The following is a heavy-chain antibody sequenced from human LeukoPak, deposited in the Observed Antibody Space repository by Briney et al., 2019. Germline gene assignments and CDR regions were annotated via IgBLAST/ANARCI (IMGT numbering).Heavy chain of an antibody. Sequence: PGGSLRLSCAASGFTFSHYAMHWVRQAPGKGLEWVAVTSYDATNQYYADSVKGRFTISRDNSKNTLYLQMNSLRAEDTAVYYCAKEGSSGWYYYYYYYMDVWGKGTTVTVSS. CDR2: TSYDATNQ. V-gene: IGHV3-30-3*02. J-gene: IGHJ6*03. CDR1: GFTFSHYA. CDR3: AKEGSSGWYYYYYYYMDV. D-gene: IGHD6-19*01.